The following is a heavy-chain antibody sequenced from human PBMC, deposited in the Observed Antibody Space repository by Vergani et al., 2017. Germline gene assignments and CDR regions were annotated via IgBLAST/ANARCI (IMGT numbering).Heavy chain of an antibody. D-gene: IGHD5-18*01. CDR2: ISSSSSYI. CDR3: AREGRYSYGYDY. CDR1: GFTFSSYS. J-gene: IGHJ4*02. Sequence: EVQLVESGGGLVKPGGSLRLSCAASGFTFSSYSMNWVRQAPGKGLEWVSSISSSSSYIYYADSVKGRFTIARDNAKNSLYLQRNSLRAEDTAVYYCAREGRYSYGYDYWGQGTLVTVSS. V-gene: IGHV3-21*01.